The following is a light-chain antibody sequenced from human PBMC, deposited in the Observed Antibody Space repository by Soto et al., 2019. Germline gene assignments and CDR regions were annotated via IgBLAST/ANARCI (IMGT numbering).Light chain of an antibody. Sequence: DIQMTQSPFTLSASVGDRVTITCRASQSISNWLAWYQQKPGKAPKLLIYDASSLERGVPSRFSGSRSAATFARTISSLQAEDFAAYYCQQSYSAPITFGQGTRLEIK. V-gene: IGKV1-5*01. CDR2: DAS. J-gene: IGKJ5*01. CDR1: QSISNW. CDR3: QQSYSAPIT.